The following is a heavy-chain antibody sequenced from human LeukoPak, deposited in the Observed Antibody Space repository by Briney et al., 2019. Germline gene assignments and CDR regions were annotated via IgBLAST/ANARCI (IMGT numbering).Heavy chain of an antibody. CDR2: ISYDGSNK. D-gene: IGHD5-18*01. J-gene: IGHJ4*02. V-gene: IGHV3-30-3*01. CDR1: GFTFSSYA. Sequence: GGSLRLSCAASGFTFSSYAMHWVRQAPGKGLEWVAVISYDGSNKYYADSVKGRFTISRDNSKNTLYLQMNSLRAEDTAVYYCAKDSGRGYSYGLNDYWGQGTLVTVSS. CDR3: AKDSGRGYSYGLNDY.